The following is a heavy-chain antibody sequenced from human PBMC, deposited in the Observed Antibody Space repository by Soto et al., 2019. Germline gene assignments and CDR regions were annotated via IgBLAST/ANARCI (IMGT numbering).Heavy chain of an antibody. Sequence: HPGCSMRLSCSASGLTFSSYCMTWVRKAPGKGLEFLATIKPDGSDKYYVDSVRGRFTISRDNAKNSLSLQMNSLRAEDTALYYCATDLNWSGTWGQGTMVTVSS. J-gene: IGHJ3*01. CDR1: GLTFSSYC. D-gene: IGHD3-3*01. CDR2: IKPDGSDK. V-gene: IGHV3-7*01. CDR3: ATDLNWSGT.